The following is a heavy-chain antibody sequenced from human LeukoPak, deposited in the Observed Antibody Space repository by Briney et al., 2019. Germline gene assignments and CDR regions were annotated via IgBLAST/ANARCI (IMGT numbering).Heavy chain of an antibody. V-gene: IGHV3-48*01. J-gene: IGHJ3*02. D-gene: IGHD3-3*01. CDR2: IDARSGIT. CDR3: ARIYDFGRGPPGDAFDN. Sequence: GGSLRLSCAASGFTFTIFGLNWVRQAPGKGPEWVSYIDARSGITYYADSVQGRFTISRDNAKESVFLQMNSLRADDTAVYYCARIYDFGRGPPGDAFDNWGPGTLVIVSS. CDR1: GFTFTIFG.